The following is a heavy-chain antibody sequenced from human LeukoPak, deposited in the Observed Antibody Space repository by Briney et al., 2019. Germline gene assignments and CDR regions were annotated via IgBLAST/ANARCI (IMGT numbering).Heavy chain of an antibody. CDR3: AREKGAYYDFWSGYNRPLRDGMDV. V-gene: IGHV1-2*02. D-gene: IGHD3-3*01. J-gene: IGHJ6*02. CDR2: INPNSGGT. CDR1: GYTFTGYY. Sequence: VKVSCKASGYTFTGYYMHWVRQAPGQGLEWMGWINPNSGGTNYAQKFQGRVTMTRDTSISTAYMELSRLRSDDTAVYYCAREKGAYYDFWSGYNRPLRDGMDVWGQGTTVTVSS.